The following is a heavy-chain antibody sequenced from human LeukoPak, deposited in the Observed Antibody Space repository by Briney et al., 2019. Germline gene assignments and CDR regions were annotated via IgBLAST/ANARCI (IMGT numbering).Heavy chain of an antibody. CDR1: SASIISHNYY. J-gene: IGHJ6*03. CDR3: ARLLSYDILTDNCYKYYMDV. D-gene: IGHD3-9*01. Sequence: SEALSLTCTVSSASIISHNYYWGWIRQPPGERLELIGSIYYTGITFYNPALKSRVTMSVDTSHNHFALKVNSVTAADTAVYYCARLLSYDILTDNCYKYYMDVWGKGTTVTVSS. CDR2: IYYTGIT. V-gene: IGHV4-39*02.